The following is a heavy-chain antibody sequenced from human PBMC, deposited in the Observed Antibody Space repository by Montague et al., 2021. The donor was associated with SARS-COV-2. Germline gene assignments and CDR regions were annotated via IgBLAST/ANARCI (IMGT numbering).Heavy chain of an antibody. V-gene: IGHV4-4*07. CDR3: ARNPGEYYGMDV. CDR1: GGSISNHY. D-gene: IGHD3-16*01. J-gene: IGHJ6*02. Sequence: SETLSLTCNVSGGSISNHYWSWIRQPAGKGLEWIGRIYSSGSINYNPSLKTRITLSVDTSKNQLSLRLNSVTAADTAVYYCARNPGEYYGMDVWGQGTTVTVSS. CDR2: IYSSGSI.